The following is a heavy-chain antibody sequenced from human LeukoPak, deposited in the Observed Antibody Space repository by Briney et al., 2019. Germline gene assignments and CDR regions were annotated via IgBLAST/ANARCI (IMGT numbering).Heavy chain of an antibody. CDR1: GFTFSDYY. D-gene: IGHD3-10*01. Sequence: PGGSLRLSCAASGFTFSDYYMSWIRQAPGKGLEWVSYISGSGSTIYYADSVKGRFTISRDNAKNSLYLQMNSLRAEDTAVYYCARDPDFYGSGSYYKVNWFDPWGQGTLVTVSS. CDR2: ISGSGSTI. V-gene: IGHV3-11*01. CDR3: ARDPDFYGSGSYYKVNWFDP. J-gene: IGHJ5*02.